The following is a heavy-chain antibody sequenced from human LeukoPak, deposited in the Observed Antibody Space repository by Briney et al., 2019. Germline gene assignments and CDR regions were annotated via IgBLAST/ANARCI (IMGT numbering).Heavy chain of an antibody. V-gene: IGHV3-21*06. J-gene: IGHJ6*03. D-gene: IGHD1-26*01. CDR2: ITSSSSYI. CDR1: GFTFSSYN. CDR3: ARDPYSGSYGPYYYYYMDV. Sequence: GGSLRLSCAASGFTFSSYNMNWVRQAPGKGPEWVSSITSSSSYIYYADSVKGRFTISRDNAKNSLYLQMDSLRVEDTAVYYCARDPYSGSYGPYYYYYMDVWGEGTTVTISS.